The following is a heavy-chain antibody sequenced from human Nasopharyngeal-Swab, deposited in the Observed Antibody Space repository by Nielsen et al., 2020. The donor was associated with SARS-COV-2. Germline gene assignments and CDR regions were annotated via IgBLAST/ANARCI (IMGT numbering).Heavy chain of an antibody. CDR2: INPNSGGT. CDR1: GYTFTGYY. J-gene: IGHJ6*02. D-gene: IGHD2-2*01. Sequence: ASVKVSCKASGYTFTGYYMHWVRQAPGQGLEWMGRINPNSGGTNYAQKFQGRVTMTRDTSISTAYMELSRLRPDDTAVYYCARDMARYCSSTSCYAPGAYYYYGMDVWGQGTTVTVSS. V-gene: IGHV1-2*06. CDR3: ARDMARYCSSTSCYAPGAYYYYGMDV.